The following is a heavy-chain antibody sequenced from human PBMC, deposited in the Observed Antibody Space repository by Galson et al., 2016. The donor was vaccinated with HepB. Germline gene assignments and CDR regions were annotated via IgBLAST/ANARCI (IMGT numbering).Heavy chain of an antibody. J-gene: IGHJ4*02. V-gene: IGHV3-9*01. Sequence: SLRLSCAASGFTFNDYAMHWVRQAPGKGLEWVSGISWNSGSIGYADSVKGRFTISRDNAKNSLYLQMNSLRAEDTAFYYCAKSYYDYVWGSYRYTSIDYWGQGTTVTVSS. CDR2: ISWNSGSI. CDR3: AKSYYDYVWGSYRYTSIDY. CDR1: GFTFNDYA. D-gene: IGHD3-16*02.